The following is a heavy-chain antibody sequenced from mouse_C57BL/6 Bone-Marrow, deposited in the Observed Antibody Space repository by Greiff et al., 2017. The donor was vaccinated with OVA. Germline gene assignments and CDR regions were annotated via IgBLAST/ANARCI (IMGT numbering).Heavy chain of an antibody. CDR1: GYTFTDYY. CDR2: IYPGSGNT. V-gene: IGHV1-76*01. CDR3: ARELYDYDEAWFAY. J-gene: IGHJ3*01. D-gene: IGHD2-4*01. Sequence: QVQLKESGAELVRPGASVKLSCKASGYTFTDYYINWVKQRPGQGLEWIARIYPGSGNTYYNEKFKGKATLTAEKSSSTAYMQLSSLTSEDSAVYFCARELYDYDEAWFAYWGQGTLVTVSA.